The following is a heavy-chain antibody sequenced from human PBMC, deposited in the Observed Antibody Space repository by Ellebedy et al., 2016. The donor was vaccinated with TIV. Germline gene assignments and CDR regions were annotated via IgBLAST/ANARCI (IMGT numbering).Heavy chain of an antibody. CDR2: INDSGDNT. CDR1: GFTFSSDA. CDR3: ARGGESYWVPKGDY. J-gene: IGHJ4*02. Sequence: GGSLRLSXAASGFTFSSDAMSWVRQAPGKGLEWVSSINDSGDNTYYAGSVKGRFTISRDNSKGTLYLQMNSLRAEDTATYYCARGGESYWVPKGDYWGQGTLVTVSS. D-gene: IGHD2-21*01. V-gene: IGHV3-23*01.